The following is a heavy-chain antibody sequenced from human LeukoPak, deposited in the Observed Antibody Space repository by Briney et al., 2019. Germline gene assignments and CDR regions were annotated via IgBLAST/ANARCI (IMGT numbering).Heavy chain of an antibody. CDR2: ISSSSTYM. Sequence: PGGSLRLSCAASGFTFSDYSMNWVRQAPGEGLEWVSSISSSSTYMYYADSVKGRFAISRDNAKNSLYLQMNSLRAEDTAVYYCARRNLRSGSSPGFDPWGQGTLVTVSS. J-gene: IGHJ5*02. D-gene: IGHD3-10*01. CDR1: GFTFSDYS. CDR3: ARRNLRSGSSPGFDP. V-gene: IGHV3-21*01.